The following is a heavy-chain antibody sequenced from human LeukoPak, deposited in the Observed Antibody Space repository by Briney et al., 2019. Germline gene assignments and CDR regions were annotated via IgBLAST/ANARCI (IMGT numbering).Heavy chain of an antibody. CDR2: IDSSGAYT. D-gene: IGHD6-6*01. V-gene: IGHV3-23*01. CDR3: AKSRSLEYSSSSDF. J-gene: IGHJ4*02. CDR1: GFTFKNYA. Sequence: GGSLRLSCVASGFTFKNYAMSWVRQAPGKGLEWVSAIDSSGAYTYYADSVRGRFIISRDNSKNSMYLQMNSLRAEDTAVYYCAKSRSLEYSSSSDFWGQGTLVTVSS.